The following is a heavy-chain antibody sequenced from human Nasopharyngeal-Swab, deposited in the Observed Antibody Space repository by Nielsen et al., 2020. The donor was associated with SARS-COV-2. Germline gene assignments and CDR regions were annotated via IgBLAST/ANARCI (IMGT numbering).Heavy chain of an antibody. J-gene: IGHJ4*02. Sequence: GESLKISCAASGFTFSSYAMSWVRQAPGKGLEWVSAISGSGGSTYYADSVKGRFTISRDNSKNTLYLQMNSLRAEDPAVYYCAKPDKGTHDYWGQGTLVTVSS. V-gene: IGHV3-23*01. CDR1: GFTFSSYA. CDR3: AKPDKGTHDY. D-gene: IGHD1-1*01. CDR2: ISGSGGST.